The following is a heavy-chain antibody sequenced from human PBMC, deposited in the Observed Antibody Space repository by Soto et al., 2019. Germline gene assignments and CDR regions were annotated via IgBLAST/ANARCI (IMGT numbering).Heavy chain of an antibody. CDR2: IKSKTDGGTT. Sequence: PGGSLRLSCAASGFTFSNAWMNWVRQAPGKGLEWVGRIKSKTDGGTTDYAAPVKGRFTISRDDSKNTLYLQMNSLKTEDTAVYYCTTVLRFLEWFPHNDYWGQGTLVTVSS. CDR1: GFTFSNAW. V-gene: IGHV3-15*07. J-gene: IGHJ4*02. CDR3: TTVLRFLEWFPHNDY. D-gene: IGHD3-3*01.